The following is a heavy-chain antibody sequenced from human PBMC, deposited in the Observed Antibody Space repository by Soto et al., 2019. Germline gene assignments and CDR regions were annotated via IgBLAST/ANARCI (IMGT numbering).Heavy chain of an antibody. CDR2: INAGNGNT. V-gene: IGHV1-3*01. D-gene: IGHD5-12*01. CDR3: ARDQYSGYDYQYYFDY. J-gene: IGHJ4*02. Sequence: ASVKVYCKASGYTFTSYAMHWVRQAPGQRLEWIGWINAGNGNTKYSQKFQGRVTITRDTSASTAYMELSSLRSEDTAVYYCARDQYSGYDYQYYFDYWGQRTLVTVSS. CDR1: GYTFTSYA.